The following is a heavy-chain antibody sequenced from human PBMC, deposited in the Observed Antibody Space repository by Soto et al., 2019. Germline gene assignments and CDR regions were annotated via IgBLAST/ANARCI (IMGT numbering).Heavy chain of an antibody. CDR1: GFPFTNAW. V-gene: IGHV3-15*07. Sequence: GGSLRLSCVASGFPFTNAWINWVRQVPGKGLEWVGRVKSKTDGGSSDYAAAVKGRFAVSRDDSRNIVYLQMNSLKIEDSGVYYCTTDSRTTLPEIRFDYWGHGTQVTVSS. CDR2: VKSKTDGGSS. D-gene: IGHD1-26*01. CDR3: TTDSRTTLPEIRFDY. J-gene: IGHJ4*01.